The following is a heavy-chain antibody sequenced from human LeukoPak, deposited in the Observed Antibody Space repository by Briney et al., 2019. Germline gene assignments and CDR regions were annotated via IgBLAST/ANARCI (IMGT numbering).Heavy chain of an antibody. CDR2: IYYSGST. Sequence: SETLSLTCTVSGGSISSSSYYWGWIRQPPGKGLEWIGSIYYSGSTYYNPSLKSRVTISVDTSKNQFSLKLSSVTAADTAVYYCARAEYSSSWYLGYWGQGTLVTVSS. D-gene: IGHD6-13*01. CDR1: GGSISSSSYY. V-gene: IGHV4-39*07. J-gene: IGHJ4*02. CDR3: ARAEYSSSWYLGY.